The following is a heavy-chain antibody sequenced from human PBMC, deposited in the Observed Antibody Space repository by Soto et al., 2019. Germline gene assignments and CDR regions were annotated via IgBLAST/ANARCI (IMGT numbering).Heavy chain of an antibody. J-gene: IGHJ4*02. CDR2: IWYDGSEK. V-gene: IGHV3-33*06. CDR3: VKESPGYSYVYFDY. CDR1: GFNFGSNG. D-gene: IGHD5-18*01. Sequence: PGGSLRLSCAASGFNFGSNGMYWIRQAPGKGLEWVAVIWYDGSEKYYADSVKGRLIISRDNSKNMVYLQMNSLRTEDTAVYYCVKESPGYSYVYFDYWGQGTLVTVSS.